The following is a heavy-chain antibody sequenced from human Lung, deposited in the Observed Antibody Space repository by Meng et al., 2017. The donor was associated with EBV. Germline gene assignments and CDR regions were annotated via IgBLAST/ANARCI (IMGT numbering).Heavy chain of an antibody. CDR3: ARASRVLGGFDY. CDR1: GYTFTNYY. D-gene: IGHD3-16*01. J-gene: IGHJ4*02. V-gene: IGHV1-46*01. CDR2: INTSVGYT. Sequence: QVQLVQSGAEVKKPGASLKVSCKASGYTFTNYYRHWVRQAPGQGLEWMGLINTSVGYTGHAQKFQGRVTMTRDTSTSTVHMEVSSLRSADTAVYYCARASRVLGGFDYWGQGTLVTVSS.